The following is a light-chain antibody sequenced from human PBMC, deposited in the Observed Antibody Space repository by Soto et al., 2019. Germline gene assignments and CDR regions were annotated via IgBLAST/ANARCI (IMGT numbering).Light chain of an antibody. Sequence: QSALTQSPSASGSPGQSVTISCTGTSRDVGGYDFVSWYQQRPGKAPKLIIYEVSKRLSGVPDRFSASKSGNTASLTVSGLQAEDEGDYYCSSYAGCKYLLFGGGTKLTVL. V-gene: IGLV2-8*01. J-gene: IGLJ2*01. CDR1: SRDVGGYDF. CDR3: SSYAGCKYLL. CDR2: EVS.